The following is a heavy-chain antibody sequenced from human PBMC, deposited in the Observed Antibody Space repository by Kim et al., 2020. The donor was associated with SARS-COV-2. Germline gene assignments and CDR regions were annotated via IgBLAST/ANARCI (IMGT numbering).Heavy chain of an antibody. Sequence: ASVKVSCKVSGYTLAELPIHWVRQAPGKGLEWMGGFDPEDVETVYAQKFQGRVTMTEDTSTDTAYMELTRLRSDDTAVYYCATGHQLLINWFDPWGQGTLVTVSS. CDR3: ATGHQLLINWFDP. D-gene: IGHD2-2*01. J-gene: IGHJ5*02. CDR2: FDPEDVET. V-gene: IGHV1-24*01. CDR1: GYTLAELP.